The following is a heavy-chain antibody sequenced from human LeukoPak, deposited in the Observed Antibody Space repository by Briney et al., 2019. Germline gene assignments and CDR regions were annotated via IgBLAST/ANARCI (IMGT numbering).Heavy chain of an antibody. D-gene: IGHD3-22*01. CDR1: GFTLSSYA. J-gene: IGHJ6*02. CDR3: AKVRVDLYDSSGYYYMGGYYGMDV. V-gene: IGHV3-23*01. CDR2: IRGSGGRT. Sequence: GGSLTLSCPASGFTLSSYAMSWVRQAPGRGLEWVSAIRGSGGRTYYADSVKGRFPISRDNSKNTLYLQMNSLRAEDTAVYYCAKVRVDLYDSSGYYYMGGYYGMDVWGQGTTVTVSS.